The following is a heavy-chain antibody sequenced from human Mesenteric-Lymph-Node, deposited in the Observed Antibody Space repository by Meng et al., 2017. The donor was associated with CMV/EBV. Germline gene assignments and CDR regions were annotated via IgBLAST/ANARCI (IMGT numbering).Heavy chain of an antibody. V-gene: IGHV1-2*02. D-gene: IGHD1-26*01. Sequence: ASVKVSCKASGYTFTDHYMHWVRQAPGQGLEWMGWINPNSGGTMYAQKLQGRVTMTRDTSISTAYMELSRLTSDDTAVYYCARVIVGAGEVDYWGQGTLVTVSS. CDR3: ARVIVGAGEVDY. CDR1: GYTFTDHY. CDR2: INPNSGGT. J-gene: IGHJ4*02.